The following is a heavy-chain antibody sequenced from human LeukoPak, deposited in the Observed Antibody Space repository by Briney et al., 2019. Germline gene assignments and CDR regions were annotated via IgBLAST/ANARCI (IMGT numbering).Heavy chain of an antibody. CDR1: GITVNTNY. CDR2: ICSGGAT. CDR3: ARLHYDVLTGPFDY. D-gene: IGHD3-9*01. Sequence: PGGSLRLSRAASGITVNTNYMSWVRQAPGKGLEWVSIICSGGATFYADSVKGRFTISRETSKNTLWLQMNSLRAEDTAVYYCARLHYDVLTGPFDYWGQGTLVTVSS. V-gene: IGHV3-66*04. J-gene: IGHJ4*02.